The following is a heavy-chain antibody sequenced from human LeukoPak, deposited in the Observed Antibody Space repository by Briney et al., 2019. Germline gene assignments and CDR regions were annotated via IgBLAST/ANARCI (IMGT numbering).Heavy chain of an antibody. Sequence: GGSLRLSCAASGFTFSSYGMHWVRQAPGKGLEWVAVIWYDGSNKYYADSVKGRFTISRDNSKNTLYLQMNSLRAEDTAVYYCARDNDLLYYFDYWGQGTLVTVSS. V-gene: IGHV3-33*01. J-gene: IGHJ4*02. CDR2: IWYDGSNK. CDR3: ARDNDLLYYFDY. CDR1: GFTFSSYG. D-gene: IGHD1-1*01.